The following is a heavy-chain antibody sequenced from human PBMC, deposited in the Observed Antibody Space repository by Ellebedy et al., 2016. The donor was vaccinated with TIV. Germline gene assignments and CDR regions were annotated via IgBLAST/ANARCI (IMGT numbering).Heavy chain of an antibody. Sequence: MPSETLSLTCAVSGGSIRSYYWSWIRQPAGKGLQWIGRIYATGSANYNPSLKSRVSMSIDTSKNQFSLKLNSVTAADTAVYYCARDLYYYGSGSPTPFDYWGQGTLVTVSS. D-gene: IGHD3-10*01. V-gene: IGHV4-4*07. J-gene: IGHJ4*02. CDR1: GGSIRSYY. CDR3: ARDLYYYGSGSPTPFDY. CDR2: IYATGSA.